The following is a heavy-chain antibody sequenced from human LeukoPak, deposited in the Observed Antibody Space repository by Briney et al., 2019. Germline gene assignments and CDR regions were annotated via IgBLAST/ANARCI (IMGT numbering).Heavy chain of an antibody. CDR1: GFTFSSFS. D-gene: IGHD6-13*01. Sequence: GGSLRLSCAASGFTFSSFSMTWVRQAPGKGLEWISYIHSTSSPIYYADSVKGRFTVSRDSAKNSLYLQMNSLTAEDTAVYYCGRGGSTGSWFNHWGQGTLVTVSS. J-gene: IGHJ5*02. CDR2: IHSTSSPI. V-gene: IGHV3-48*01. CDR3: GRGGSTGSWFNH.